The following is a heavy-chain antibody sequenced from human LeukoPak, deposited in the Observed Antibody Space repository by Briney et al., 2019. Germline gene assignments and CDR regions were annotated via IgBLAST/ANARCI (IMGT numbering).Heavy chain of an antibody. J-gene: IGHJ3*02. CDR3: ARRRPDILTGYHRLTALDAFDI. Sequence: GGSLRLSCAASGFTFSSYSMNWVRQAPGKGLEWVSYISSSSSTIYYADSVKGRFTISRDNAKNSLYLQMNSLRAEDTAVYYCARRRPDILTGYHRLTALDAFDIWGRGTMVTVSS. CDR2: ISSSSSTI. CDR1: GFTFSSYS. V-gene: IGHV3-48*04. D-gene: IGHD3-9*01.